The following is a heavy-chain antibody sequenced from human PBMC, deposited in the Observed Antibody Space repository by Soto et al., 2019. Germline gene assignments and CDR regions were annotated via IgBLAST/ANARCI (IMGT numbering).Heavy chain of an antibody. CDR1: GFTFSSYL. CDR2: IKQDGSEK. V-gene: IGHV3-7*05. CDR3: AGQPAYYYYYGMDV. J-gene: IGHJ6*02. Sequence: GGSLRLSCAASGFTFSSYLMSWVRQAPGKGLEWVANIKQDGSEKYYVDSVKGRFTISRDNAKNSLYLQMNSLRAEDTAVYYCAGQPAYYYYYGMDVWGQGTTVTVSS.